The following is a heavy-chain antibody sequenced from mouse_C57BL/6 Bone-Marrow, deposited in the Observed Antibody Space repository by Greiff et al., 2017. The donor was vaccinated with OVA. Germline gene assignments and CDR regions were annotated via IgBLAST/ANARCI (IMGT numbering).Heavy chain of an antibody. J-gene: IGHJ2*01. CDR1: GFTFSSYA. CDR3: TRGSLYYGTLDY. V-gene: IGHV5-9-1*02. CDR2: ISSGGDYI. D-gene: IGHD1-1*01. Sequence: DVMLVESGEGLVKPGGSLKLSCAASGFTFSSYAMSWVRQTPEKRLEWVAYISSGGDYIYYADTVKGRFTISRDNARNTLYLQMSSLKSEDTAMYYCTRGSLYYGTLDYWGQGTTLTVSS.